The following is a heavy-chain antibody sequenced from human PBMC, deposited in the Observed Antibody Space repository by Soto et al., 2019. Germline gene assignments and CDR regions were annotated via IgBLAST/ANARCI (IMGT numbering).Heavy chain of an antibody. D-gene: IGHD1-26*01. Sequence: SETLSLTCTVSGGSISSYYWSWIRQPPGKGLEWIGYIYYSGSTNYNPSLKSRVTISVDTSKNQFSLKLSSVTAADTAVYYCAGNTGIVGATDAFDIWGQGTMVTVSS. V-gene: IGHV4-59*08. CDR2: IYYSGST. CDR1: GGSISSYY. CDR3: AGNTGIVGATDAFDI. J-gene: IGHJ3*02.